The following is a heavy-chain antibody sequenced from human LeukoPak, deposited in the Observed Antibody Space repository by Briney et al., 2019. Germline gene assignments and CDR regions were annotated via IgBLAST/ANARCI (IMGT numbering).Heavy chain of an antibody. J-gene: IGHJ6*02. V-gene: IGHV3-74*01. CDR2: ITSDGSST. CDR3: ARDGPHETRQYYYYYGMDV. CDR1: GFSFRSYW. Sequence: GGSLRLSCAASGFSFRSYWMHWVRQDPGKGLVWVSHITSDGSSTGYAASVKGRFTISRDNSKNTLYLQMNSLRAEDTAVYYCARDGPHETRQYYYYYGMDVWGQGTTVTVSS.